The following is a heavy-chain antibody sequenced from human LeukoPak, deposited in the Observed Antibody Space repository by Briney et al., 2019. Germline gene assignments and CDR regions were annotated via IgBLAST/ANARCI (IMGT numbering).Heavy chain of an antibody. V-gene: IGHV1-2*02. CDR2: INPNSGGT. Sequence: GASVKVSCKASGYTFTGYYMHWVRQAPGQGLEWMGWINPNSGGTNYAQKFQGRVTMTRDTSISTAYMELSRLRSNDTAVYYCARDRQWLVLFDYWGQGTLVTVPS. J-gene: IGHJ4*02. CDR1: GYTFTGYY. CDR3: ARDRQWLVLFDY. D-gene: IGHD6-19*01.